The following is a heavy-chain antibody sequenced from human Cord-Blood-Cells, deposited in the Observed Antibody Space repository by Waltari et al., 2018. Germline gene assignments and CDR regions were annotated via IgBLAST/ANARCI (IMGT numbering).Heavy chain of an antibody. D-gene: IGHD6-6*01. CDR1: GGSISSSSYY. CDR3: AVDSSSSY. Sequence: QLQLQESGPGLVKPSETLSLTCTVSGGSISSSSYYWGGIRQPPGKGLEGIGSIYYSGSTYNNPSLKSRVTISVDTAKNQFSLELSSVTAADTAVYYCAVDSSSSYWGQGTLVTVSS. J-gene: IGHJ4*02. CDR2: IYYSGST. V-gene: IGHV4-39*01.